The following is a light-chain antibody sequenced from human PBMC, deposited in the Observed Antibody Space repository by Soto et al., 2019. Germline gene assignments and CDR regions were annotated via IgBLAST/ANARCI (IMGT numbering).Light chain of an antibody. J-gene: IGLJ1*01. CDR3: CSYAGSSLYV. Sequence: QSVLTQPASVSGSPGQSITISCTGTSSDVGSYNLVSWYQQHPGKAPKLMIYEGSKRPSGVSNRFSGSKSGNTASLTISGLQAEDDADYYCCSYAGSSLYVFGTGTKVTAL. CDR2: EGS. V-gene: IGLV2-23*01. CDR1: SSDVGSYNL.